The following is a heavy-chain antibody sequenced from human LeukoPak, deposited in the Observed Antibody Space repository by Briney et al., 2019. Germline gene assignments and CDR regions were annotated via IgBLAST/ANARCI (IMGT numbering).Heavy chain of an antibody. CDR1: GGSISSRSYY. D-gene: IGHD3-22*01. V-gene: IGHV4-39*01. Sequence: PSETLSLTCTVSGGSISSRSYYWGWIRQPPGKGLEWIGSIYFSGTTYYNPSLKSRVTMSVDTSKNQFSLKLSSVTAADTAVYYCARSDSSGYLDAFDIWGQGTTVTVSS. CDR2: IYFSGTT. J-gene: IGHJ3*02. CDR3: ARSDSSGYLDAFDI.